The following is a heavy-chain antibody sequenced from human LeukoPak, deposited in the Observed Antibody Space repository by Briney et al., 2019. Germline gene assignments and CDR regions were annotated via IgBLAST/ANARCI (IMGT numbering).Heavy chain of an antibody. CDR1: GLTFSSYA. D-gene: IGHD6-19*01. CDR2: ISYDGSNK. V-gene: IGHV3-30*04. Sequence: PGGSLRLSCAASGLTFSSYAMHWVRQAPGKGLEWVAVISYDGSNKYYADSVKGRFTISRDNSKNTLYLQMNSLRAEDTAVYYCAKSKRGIAVAGHFDYWGQGTLVTVSS. J-gene: IGHJ4*02. CDR3: AKSKRGIAVAGHFDY.